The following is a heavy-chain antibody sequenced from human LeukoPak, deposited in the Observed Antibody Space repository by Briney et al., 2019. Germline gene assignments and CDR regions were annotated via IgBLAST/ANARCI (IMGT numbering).Heavy chain of an antibody. D-gene: IGHD4-11*01. V-gene: IGHV1-18*01. CDR2: ISAHTGDT. Sequence: ASLKVSCKASGYTLTTYGITWVRQVPGQGLEWMAWISAHTGDTKSAQRFQDRVTTITDTSTNTAYMELRSLRSDDTAVYYCARVGFSKFHYYMDVWGKGTTVTVSS. J-gene: IGHJ6*03. CDR1: GYTLTTYG. CDR3: ARVGFSKFHYYMDV.